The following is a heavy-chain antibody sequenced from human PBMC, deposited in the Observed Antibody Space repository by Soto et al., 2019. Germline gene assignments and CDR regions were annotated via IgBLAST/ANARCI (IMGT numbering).Heavy chain of an antibody. J-gene: IGHJ5*02. D-gene: IGHD3-16*02. CDR3: ARDIVSTTGCFDP. Sequence: ASVKVSCKASGYTFTGKYLHWVRQAPGQGLEWMGWINPNSGVTNYAEKFQGRVTMTRDTSISTAYMDLTRLKSDDTAVYYCARDIVSTTGCFDPWGQGTLVPSPQ. CDR2: INPNSGVT. CDR1: GYTFTGKY. V-gene: IGHV1-2*02.